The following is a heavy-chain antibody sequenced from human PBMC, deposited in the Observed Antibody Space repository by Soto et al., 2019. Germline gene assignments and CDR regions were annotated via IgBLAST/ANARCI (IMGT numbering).Heavy chain of an antibody. CDR2: LYSTGST. Sequence: SETLSLTCTVSGASIRSSPYYWGWVRQSPGKGLEWIGTLYSTGSTYFNPSLRGRVTISVDASKNQFYLNLKSVTAADTSFYFCAKAVQGWWSNFDSWGQGILVTVSS. CDR1: GASIRSSPYY. J-gene: IGHJ4*02. V-gene: IGHV4-39*01. D-gene: IGHD2-8*02. CDR3: AKAVQGWWSNFDS.